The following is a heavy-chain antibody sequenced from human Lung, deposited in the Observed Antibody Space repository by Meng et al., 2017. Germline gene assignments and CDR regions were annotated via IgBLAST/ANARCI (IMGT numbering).Heavy chain of an antibody. D-gene: IGHD1-26*01. CDR1: GFPFSSHT. Sequence: VQLGESGGVLVTPGGSLRLSCEASGFPFSSHTMNWVRQAPGKGLEWVSFITSSSGYRHYADSVRGRFTISRDNAKNSLYLQMNSLRVEDTAVYYCASLPDTREYWGQGTLVTVSS. V-gene: IGHV3-21*01. CDR3: ASLPDTREY. J-gene: IGHJ4*02. CDR2: ITSSSGYR.